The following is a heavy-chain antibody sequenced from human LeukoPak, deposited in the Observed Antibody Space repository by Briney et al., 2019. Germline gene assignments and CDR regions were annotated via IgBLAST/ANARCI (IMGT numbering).Heavy chain of an antibody. CDR2: IFPSGGEI. CDR1: GFTFSSYW. J-gene: IGHJ4*02. V-gene: IGHV3-23*01. CDR3: ATYRQVLLPFES. D-gene: IGHD2-8*02. Sequence: PGGSLRLSCAASGFTFSSYWMSGVRQAPGKGLEWVASIFPSGGEIQYADSVRGRFTIYRATSKSTMSLNMNSLRAEDTAIYYCATYRQVLLPFESWGQGTLVTVSS.